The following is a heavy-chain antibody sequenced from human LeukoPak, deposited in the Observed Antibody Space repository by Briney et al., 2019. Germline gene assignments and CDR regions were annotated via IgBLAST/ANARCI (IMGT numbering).Heavy chain of an antibody. CDR3: ARDAPLYCGGGSCYRWGEVDY. V-gene: IGHV1-18*01. CDR1: GYTFTSYG. J-gene: IGHJ4*02. D-gene: IGHD2-15*01. CDR2: ISAYNGNT. Sequence: GASVKVSCKASGYTFTSYGISWVRQAPGQGLEWMGWISAYNGNTNYAQKLQGRVTMTTDTSTSTAYMELRSLRSDDTAVYYCARDAPLYCGGGSCYRWGEVDYWGQGTLVTVSS.